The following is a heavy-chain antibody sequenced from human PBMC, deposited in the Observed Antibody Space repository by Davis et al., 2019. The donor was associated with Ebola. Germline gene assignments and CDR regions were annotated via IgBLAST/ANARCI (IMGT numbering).Heavy chain of an antibody. CDR3: ARGRPTSYGMDV. J-gene: IGHJ6*02. V-gene: IGHV1-3*01. CDR1: GYTFTSYA. CDR2: INAGNGNT. D-gene: IGHD3-16*01. Sequence: ASVKVSCKASGYTFTSYAMHWVRQAPGQRLEWMGWINAGNGNTKYSQKFQGRVTITRDTSASTAYMELRSLRSDDTAVYYCARGRPTSYGMDVWGQGTTVTVSS.